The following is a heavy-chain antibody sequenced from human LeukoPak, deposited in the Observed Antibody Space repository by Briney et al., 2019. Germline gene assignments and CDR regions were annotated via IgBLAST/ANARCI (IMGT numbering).Heavy chain of an antibody. CDR3: TTGRLSGSYNY. CDR1: GDTFTNSG. J-gene: IGHJ4*02. V-gene: IGHV1-18*01. CDR2: ISAYNGNT. Sequence: ASVKVSCKASGDTFTNSGIGWVRQAPGQGLEWMGWISAYNGNTNYAQTLQGRVTMTTDTSTNTAYMELRSLRSDDTAVYYCTTGRLSGSYNYWGQGTLVTVSS. D-gene: IGHD1-26*01.